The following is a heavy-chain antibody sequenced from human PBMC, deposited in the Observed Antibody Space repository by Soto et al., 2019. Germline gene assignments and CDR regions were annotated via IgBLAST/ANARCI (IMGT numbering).Heavy chain of an antibody. V-gene: IGHV4-59*01. CDR3: ATYFAGGGGRGY. J-gene: IGHJ4*02. CDR2: MYNTGST. D-gene: IGHD3-16*01. Sequence: SETLSLTCTVSGGSISGYYWSWIRQPPGKGLEWIGYMYNTGSTVYNPSFKSRVTISVDTSKSQFSLRLNSVTAADTAVYFCATYFAGGGGRGYWGQGTQVTVSS. CDR1: GGSISGYY.